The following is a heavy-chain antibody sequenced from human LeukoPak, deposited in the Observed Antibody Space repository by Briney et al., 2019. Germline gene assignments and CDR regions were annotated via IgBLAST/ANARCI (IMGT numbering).Heavy chain of an antibody. V-gene: IGHV3-7*01. CDR2: IKQDESEK. J-gene: IGHJ4*02. Sequence: GGSLRLSCAVSGFTFSSYWTSWVRQAPRKGLEWVANIKQDESEKYYADSVRGRFTISRDNAKNTLYLRMNTLRADDTAIYYCAIDLIDGLPDYFEYWGQGTLVTVSS. CDR1: GFTFSSYW. CDR3: AIDLIDGLPDYFEY. D-gene: IGHD2-21*01.